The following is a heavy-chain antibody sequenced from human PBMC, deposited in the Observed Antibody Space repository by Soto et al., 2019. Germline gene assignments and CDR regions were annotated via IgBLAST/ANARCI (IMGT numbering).Heavy chain of an antibody. J-gene: IGHJ5*02. CDR1: GGSFSGYY. CDR3: ASRIKNYVWGSYRPNWFDP. V-gene: IGHV4-34*01. D-gene: IGHD3-16*02. Sequence: PSETLSLTCTVYGGSFSGYYWSWIRQPPGKGLEWIGEINHSGSTNYNPSLKSRVTISVDTSKNQFSLKLSSVTAADTAVYYCASRIKNYVWGSYRPNWFDPWGQGTLVTVSS. CDR2: INHSGST.